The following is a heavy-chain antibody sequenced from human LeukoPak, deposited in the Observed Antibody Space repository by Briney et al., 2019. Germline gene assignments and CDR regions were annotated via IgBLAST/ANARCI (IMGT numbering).Heavy chain of an antibody. J-gene: IGHJ6*02. D-gene: IGHD3-3*01. V-gene: IGHV4-59*12. CDR3: ARVVSDFWSGYYYYYYYGMDV. CDR1: GGSISSYY. Sequence: SETLSLTCTVSGGSISSYYWSWIRQPPGKGLEWIGYIYYSGSTNYNPSLKSRVTISVDKSKNQFSLKLSSVTAADTAVYYCARVVSDFWSGYYYYYYYGMDVWGQGTTVTVSS. CDR2: IYYSGST.